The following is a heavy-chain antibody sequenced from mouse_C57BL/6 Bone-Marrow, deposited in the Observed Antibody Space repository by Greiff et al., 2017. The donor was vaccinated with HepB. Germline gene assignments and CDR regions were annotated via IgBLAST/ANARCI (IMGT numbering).Heavy chain of an antibody. CDR2: IYPGDGDT. V-gene: IGHV1-80*01. CDR1: GYAFSSYW. D-gene: IGHD1-1*01. CDR3: ARHPHYYGSSSAWFAY. J-gene: IGHJ3*01. Sequence: VQLQQSGAELVKPGASVKISCKASGYAFSSYWMNWVKQRPGKGLEWIGQIYPGDGDTNYNGKFKGKATLTADKSSSTAYMQLSSLTSEDSAVYFCARHPHYYGSSSAWFAYWGQGTLVTVSA.